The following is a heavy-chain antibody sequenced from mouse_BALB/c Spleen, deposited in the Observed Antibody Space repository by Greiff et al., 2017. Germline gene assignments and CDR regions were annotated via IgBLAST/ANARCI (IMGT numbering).Heavy chain of an antibody. V-gene: IGHV5-6-5*01. Sequence: EVQLVESGGGLVKPGGSLKLSCAASGFTFSSYAMSWVRQTPEKRLEWVASISSGGSTYYPDSVKGRFTISRDNARNILYLQMSSLRSEDTAMYYCARGEGYYGYFDVWGAGTTVTVSS. CDR1: GFTFSSYA. J-gene: IGHJ1*01. CDR2: ISSGGST. CDR3: ARGEGYYGYFDV.